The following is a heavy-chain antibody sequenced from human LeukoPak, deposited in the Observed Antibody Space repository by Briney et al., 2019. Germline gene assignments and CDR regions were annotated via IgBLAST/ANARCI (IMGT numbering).Heavy chain of an antibody. D-gene: IGHD3-22*01. J-gene: IGHJ4*02. CDR1: GYTFNSYY. V-gene: IGHV1-46*02. CDR3: ARDLSPSSGYYYTIDY. CDR2: INPSGGST. Sequence: ASVKVSCKASGYTFNSYYMHWVRQAPGQGLEWMGIINPSGGSTSYAQKFQGRVTMTRDMSTSTVYMELSSLRSEDTAVYYCARDLSPSSGYYYTIDYWGQGTLVTVSS.